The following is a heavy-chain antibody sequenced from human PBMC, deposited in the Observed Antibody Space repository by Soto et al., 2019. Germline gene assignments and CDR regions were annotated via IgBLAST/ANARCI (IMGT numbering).Heavy chain of an antibody. CDR1: GGSISSYY. D-gene: IGHD5-18*01. Sequence: SETLSLTCTVSGGSISSYYWSWIRQPPGKGLEWIGYIYYSRGTNYNPSLKSRVTISVDTSKNQFSLKLSSVTAADTAVYYCARRVQANSAVVQGNWLDPWGQGTLVTVSS. CDR2: IYYSRGT. V-gene: IGHV4-59*08. J-gene: IGHJ5*02. CDR3: ARRVQANSAVVQGNWLDP.